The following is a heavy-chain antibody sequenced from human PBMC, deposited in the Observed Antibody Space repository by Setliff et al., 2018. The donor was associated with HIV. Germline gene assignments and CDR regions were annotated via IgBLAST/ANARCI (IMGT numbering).Heavy chain of an antibody. CDR2: INWNGDNT. V-gene: IGHV3-20*04. CDR3: VRGHLDYYGMDV. Sequence: GGSLRLSCAASGFTLYDYGMTWVRQAPGKGLEWVSGINWNGDNTGYADSVKGRFTIPRDNAKNSLYLQMNSLRVEDTALYYCVRGHLDYYGMDVWGQGTTVTVSS. CDR1: GFTLYDYG. J-gene: IGHJ6*02.